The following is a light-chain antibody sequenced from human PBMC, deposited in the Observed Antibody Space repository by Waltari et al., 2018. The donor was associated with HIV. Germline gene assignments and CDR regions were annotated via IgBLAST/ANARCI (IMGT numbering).Light chain of an antibody. V-gene: IGLV3-25*03. J-gene: IGLJ3*02. CDR1: ALPKQY. Sequence: SYELTQPPSVSVSPGQTARIPCSGDALPKQYAYWFQQKPGQAPVLVIYKDTERPSGIPERFSGSSSGTTVTLTISGVQAEDEADDYCHSADSSATYRVFGGGTKLTVL. CDR3: HSADSSATYRV. CDR2: KDT.